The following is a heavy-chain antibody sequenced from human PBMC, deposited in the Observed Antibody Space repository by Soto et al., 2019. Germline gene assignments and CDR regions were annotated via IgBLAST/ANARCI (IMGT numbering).Heavy chain of an antibody. D-gene: IGHD4-17*01. V-gene: IGHV3-30*18. J-gene: IGHJ6*02. CDR3: AKDSGGDYGYYYYGMDV. CDR1: GFTFSSYG. Sequence: QVQLVESGGGVVQPGRSLRLSCAASGFTFSSYGMHWVRQAPGKGLEWVAVISYDGSNKYYADSVKGRFTISRDNSKTTLYLQMNSLRAEDTAVYYCAKDSGGDYGYYYYGMDVWGQGTTVTVFS. CDR2: ISYDGSNK.